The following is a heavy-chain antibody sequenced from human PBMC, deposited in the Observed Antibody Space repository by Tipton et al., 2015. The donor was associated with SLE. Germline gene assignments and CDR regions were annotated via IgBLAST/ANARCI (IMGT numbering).Heavy chain of an antibody. CDR2: INHSGST. J-gene: IGHJ3*02. CDR3: AGVSRDAFEI. D-gene: IGHD5/OR15-5a*01. Sequence: TLSLTCAVYGGSFSGYYWSWIRQPPGKGLEWIGEINHSGSTIYNPSLKSRVTISVDTSKNQFSLKLSSVTAADTAVYYCAGVSRDAFEIWGQGTMVTVSS. V-gene: IGHV4-34*01. CDR1: GGSFSGYY.